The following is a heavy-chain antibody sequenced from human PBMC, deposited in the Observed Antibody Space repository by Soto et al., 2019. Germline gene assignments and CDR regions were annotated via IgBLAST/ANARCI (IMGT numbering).Heavy chain of an antibody. J-gene: IGHJ6*03. CDR1: GGSISSYY. CDR3: ARLGAGYCSSTSCPYYYYYYMDV. CDR2: IYYSGST. D-gene: IGHD2-2*01. Sequence: SETLSLTCTVSGGSISSYYWSWIRQPPGKGLEWIGYIYYSGSTNYNPSLKSRVTISVDTSKNHFSLKLSSVTAADTAVYYCARLGAGYCSSTSCPYYYYYYMDVWGKGTTVTVSS. V-gene: IGHV4-59*01.